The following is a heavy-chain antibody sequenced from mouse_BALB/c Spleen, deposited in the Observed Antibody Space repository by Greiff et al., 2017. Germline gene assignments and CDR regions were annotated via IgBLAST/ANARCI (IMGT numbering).Heavy chain of an antibody. CDR2: ISSGGSYT. D-gene: IGHD2-4*01. V-gene: IGHV5-6*02. CDR3: ARQGNDYDVAY. CDR1: GFTFSSYG. J-gene: IGHJ3*01. Sequence: EVKLVESGGDLVKPGGSLKLSCAASGFTFSSYGMSWVRQTPDKRLEWVATISSGGSYTYYPDSVKGRFTISRDKAKNTLYLQFSSLKSEDTAMYYCARQGNDYDVAYWGQGTRVTVSA.